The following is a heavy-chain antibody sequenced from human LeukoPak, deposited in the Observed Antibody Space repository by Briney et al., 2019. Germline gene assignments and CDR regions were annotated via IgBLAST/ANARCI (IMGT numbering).Heavy chain of an antibody. Sequence: GGSLRLSCAASGFTFSSYGMHWVRQAPGKGLEWVAVISYDGSNKYYADSVKGRFTISRDNSKNTLYLQMNSLRAEDTAVYYCAKPGSLDYWGQGTLVTVSS. CDR1: GFTFSSYG. J-gene: IGHJ4*02. CDR2: ISYDGSNK. V-gene: IGHV3-30*18. D-gene: IGHD3-10*01. CDR3: AKPGSLDY.